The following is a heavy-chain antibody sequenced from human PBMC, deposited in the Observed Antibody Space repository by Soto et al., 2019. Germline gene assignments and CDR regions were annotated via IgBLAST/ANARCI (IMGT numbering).Heavy chain of an antibody. CDR3: AKDRDYGVVVPAAIFDY. D-gene: IGHD2-2*01. J-gene: IGHJ4*02. CDR2: ISYDGSNK. CDR1: GFTFSSYG. V-gene: IGHV3-30*18. Sequence: QVQLVESGGGVVQPGRSLRLSCAASGFTFSSYGMHWVRQAPGKGLEWVAVISYDGSNKYYADSVKGRFTISRDNSKNTLYLPMNSLRAEDTAVYYCAKDRDYGVVVPAAIFDYWGQGTLVTVSS.